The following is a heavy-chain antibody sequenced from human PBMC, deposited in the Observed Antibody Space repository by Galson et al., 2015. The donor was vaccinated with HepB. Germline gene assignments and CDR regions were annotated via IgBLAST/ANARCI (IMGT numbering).Heavy chain of an antibody. CDR2: IHYGGST. V-gene: IGHV4-39*01. D-gene: IGHD2-15*01. CDR3: ARHSGLSVRPGPYYGMDV. J-gene: IGHJ6*02. CDR1: GGSISSSSHY. Sequence: SETLSPTCAVSGGSISSSSHYWGWIRQPPGTGLEWIGTIHYGGSTYYSPSLKSRVTISVDTSKNHFSLKLSSVTAADTAVYYCARHSGLSVRPGPYYGMDVWGQGTTVTVSS.